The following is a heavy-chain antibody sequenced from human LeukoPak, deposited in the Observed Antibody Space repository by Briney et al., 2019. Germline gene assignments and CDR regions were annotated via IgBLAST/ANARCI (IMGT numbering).Heavy chain of an antibody. J-gene: IGHJ5*02. CDR1: GESISGYY. CDR3: ARGGASSEWFDP. Sequence: TSETLSLTCTVSGESISGYYWSWIRQPPGKGLEWIAFIHSSGTTNYSPSLKSRVSISVDTSNNQFSLNVNSVTAADTAVYYCARGGASSEWFDPWGQGTLVTVSS. D-gene: IGHD6-25*01. V-gene: IGHV4-59*01. CDR2: IHSSGTT.